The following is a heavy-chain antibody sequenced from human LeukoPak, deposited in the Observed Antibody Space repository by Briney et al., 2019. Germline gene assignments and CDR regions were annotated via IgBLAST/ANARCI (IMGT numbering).Heavy chain of an antibody. V-gene: IGHV4-61*02. CDR1: GGSISSGNYY. D-gene: IGHD6-19*01. CDR2: IYTSGST. Sequence: SQTLSLTCTVSGGSISSGNYYWSWIRQPAGKGLEWIGRIYTSGSTNYNPSLKSRVTISVDTSKNQFSLKLSSVTAADTAVYYCARDEDLGSGWYFSFDYWGQGTLVTDSS. J-gene: IGHJ4*02. CDR3: ARDEDLGSGWYFSFDY.